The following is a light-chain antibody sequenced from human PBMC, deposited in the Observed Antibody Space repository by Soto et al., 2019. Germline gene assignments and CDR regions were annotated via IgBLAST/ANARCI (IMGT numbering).Light chain of an antibody. CDR2: AAS. J-gene: IGKJ1*01. V-gene: IGKV1-8*01. CDR1: QGISSY. Sequence: ASLMTQSPCSFSTSPGDRVTITCRASQGISSYLAWYQQKPGKAPKLLIYAASTLQSGVPSRFSGSGSGTDFTLTISCLQSEDFATYYCQQYYSYPRTFGQGTKVDIK. CDR3: QQYYSYPRT.